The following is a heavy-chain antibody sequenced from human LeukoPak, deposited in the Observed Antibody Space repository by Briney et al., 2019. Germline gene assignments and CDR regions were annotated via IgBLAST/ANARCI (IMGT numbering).Heavy chain of an antibody. D-gene: IGHD5-12*01. Sequence: PGGSLRLSCAASGFTFSSYSMNWVRQAPGKGLEWVSSISSSSSYMYYADSVKGRFTISRDNAKNSLYLQMNSLRAEDTAVYYCARVVATMFYYYYYYMDVWGKGTTVTVSS. CDR3: ARVVATMFYYYYYYMDV. CDR1: GFTFSSYS. J-gene: IGHJ6*03. CDR2: ISSSSSYM. V-gene: IGHV3-21*01.